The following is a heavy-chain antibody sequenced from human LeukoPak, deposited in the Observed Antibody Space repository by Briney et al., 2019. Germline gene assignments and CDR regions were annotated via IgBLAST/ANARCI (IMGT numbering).Heavy chain of an antibody. CDR3: ARAPNSGSYYVLDY. J-gene: IGHJ4*02. CDR2: IYHSGST. CDR1: GYSISSGYY. D-gene: IGHD1-26*01. V-gene: IGHV4-38-2*02. Sequence: SETLSLTCTVSGYSISSGYYWGWIRQPPGQGLEWIGSIYHSGSTYYNPSLKSRVTISVDTSKNQFSLKLSSVTAADTAVYYCARAPNSGSYYVLDYWGQGTLVTVSS.